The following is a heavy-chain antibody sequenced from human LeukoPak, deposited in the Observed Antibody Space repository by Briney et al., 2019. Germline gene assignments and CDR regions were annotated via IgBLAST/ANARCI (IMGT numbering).Heavy chain of an antibody. D-gene: IGHD6-13*01. CDR2: ISGSGGST. CDR1: GFTLSDYY. V-gene: IGHV3-23*01. CDR3: AKDWGAAATDYMDV. Sequence: PWGSLRLSCAASGFTLSDYYMSWIRQAPGKGLEWVSAISGSGGSTYYADSVKGRFTISRDNSKNTLYLQMNSLRAEDTAVYYCAKDWGAAATDYMDVWGKGTTVTVSS. J-gene: IGHJ6*03.